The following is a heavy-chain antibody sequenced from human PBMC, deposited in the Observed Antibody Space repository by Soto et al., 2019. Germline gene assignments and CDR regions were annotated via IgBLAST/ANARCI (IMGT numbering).Heavy chain of an antibody. CDR1: GFTFTNYW. Sequence: EVQLLESGGGLVQPGGSLRLSCATSGFTFTNYWTHWVRQAPGEGLVWVSRISGDGSRTNYADSVKGRFTISRDNAKTSLYLQMNSLRADDTAVYYCARGAGGAYYLDYWGQGTLVTVSS. CDR2: ISGDGSRT. D-gene: IGHD3-10*01. V-gene: IGHV3-74*01. CDR3: ARGAGGAYYLDY. J-gene: IGHJ4*02.